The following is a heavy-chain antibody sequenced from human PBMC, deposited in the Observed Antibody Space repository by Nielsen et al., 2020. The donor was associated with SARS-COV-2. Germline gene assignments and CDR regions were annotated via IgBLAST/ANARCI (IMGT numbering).Heavy chain of an antibody. J-gene: IGHJ6*02. CDR1: GFTFSSYE. D-gene: IGHD6-13*01. Sequence: GESLKISCAASGFTFSSYEMNWVRQAPGKGLEWVSYISSSGSTIYYADSVKGRFTISRGNAKNSLYLQMNSLRAEDTAVYYCASRGYSSSWYYYYGMDVWGQGTTVTVSS. CDR2: ISSSGSTI. CDR3: ASRGYSSSWYYYYGMDV. V-gene: IGHV3-48*03.